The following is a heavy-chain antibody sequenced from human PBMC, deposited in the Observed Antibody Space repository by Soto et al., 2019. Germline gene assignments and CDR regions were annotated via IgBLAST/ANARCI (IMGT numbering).Heavy chain of an antibody. Sequence: PSETLSFTCTVSGGSVSSGSYYWSWIRQPPGKGLEWIGYIYYSGSTNYNPSLKSRVTISVDTSKNQFSLKLSSVTAADTAVYYCARVGHSYYDFWSGYYYYFDYWGQGTLVTVSS. CDR2: IYYSGST. J-gene: IGHJ4*02. D-gene: IGHD3-3*01. V-gene: IGHV4-61*01. CDR3: ARVGHSYYDFWSGYYYYFDY. CDR1: GGSVSSGSYY.